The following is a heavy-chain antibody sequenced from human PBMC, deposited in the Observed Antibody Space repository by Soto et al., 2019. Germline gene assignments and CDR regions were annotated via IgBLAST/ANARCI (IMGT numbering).Heavy chain of an antibody. CDR1: GYTFTDYY. Sequence: ASVKVSCKASGYTFTDYYIYWLRQAPGHGLEWMGWINPNSGATNYAHNFQGRVTMTRDTSIRAAYMELSRLSSDDTAVYYCAKDQGGYMVSGMDVWGQGTTVTVSS. CDR3: AKDQGGYMVSGMDV. V-gene: IGHV1-2*02. J-gene: IGHJ6*02. CDR2: INPNSGAT. D-gene: IGHD2-2*02.